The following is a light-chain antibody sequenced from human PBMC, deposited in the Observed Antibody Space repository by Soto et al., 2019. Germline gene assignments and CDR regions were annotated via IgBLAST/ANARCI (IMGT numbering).Light chain of an antibody. CDR1: QRIGTH. CDR3: QEANSFRLT. CDR2: AAS. V-gene: IGKV1-39*01. Sequence: DIQMTQSPSSLSASVGDRVTITCRTSQRIGTHLNWYHEKPGKAPKLRIYAASSLQSGVPARFSGSGSGTDVTITISSLKPEDSATYYCQEANSFRLTFGGGTKVQIK. J-gene: IGKJ4*01.